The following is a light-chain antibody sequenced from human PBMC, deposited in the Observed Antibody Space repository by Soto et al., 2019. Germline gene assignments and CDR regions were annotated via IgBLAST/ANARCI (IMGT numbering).Light chain of an antibody. Sequence: QSVLTQPASVSGSPGQSITISCTGNRNDVGGYNYVSWYQQHPGKAPKLMIYDVSNRPSGVSNRFSGSKSGNTASLTISGLQAEDEADYYCSSYTSSSTSYVFGTGTKVTVL. J-gene: IGLJ1*01. CDR3: SSYTSSSTSYV. CDR2: DVS. V-gene: IGLV2-14*01. CDR1: RNDVGGYNY.